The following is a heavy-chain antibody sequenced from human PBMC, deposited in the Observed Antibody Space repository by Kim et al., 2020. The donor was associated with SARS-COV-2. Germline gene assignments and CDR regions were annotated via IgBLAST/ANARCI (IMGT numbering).Heavy chain of an antibody. CDR3: ARARPILLAAAGPLDY. CDR1: GFTFSSYA. CDR2: ISYDGSNK. V-gene: IGHV3-30*04. Sequence: GGSLRLSCAASGFTFSSYAMHWVRQAPGKGLEWVAVISYDGSNKYYADAVKGRFTISRDNSKNTLYLQMNSLRAEDTAVYYCARARPILLAAAGPLDYWGQGTLVTVSS. D-gene: IGHD6-13*01. J-gene: IGHJ4*02.